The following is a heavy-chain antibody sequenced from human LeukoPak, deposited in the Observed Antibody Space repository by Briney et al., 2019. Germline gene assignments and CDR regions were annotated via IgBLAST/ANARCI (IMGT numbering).Heavy chain of an antibody. V-gene: IGHV4-31*03. CDR3: ASGFSEVAAYFDY. CDR1: GGSISSGGYY. CDR2: IYYSGST. J-gene: IGHJ4*02. D-gene: IGHD2-15*01. Sequence: PSETLSLTCTVSGGSISSGGYYWSWIRQHPGKGLEWIGYIYYSGSTYYNPSLKSRVTISVDTSKNQFSLKLSSVTAADTAVYYCASGFSEVAAYFDYWGQGTLVTVSS.